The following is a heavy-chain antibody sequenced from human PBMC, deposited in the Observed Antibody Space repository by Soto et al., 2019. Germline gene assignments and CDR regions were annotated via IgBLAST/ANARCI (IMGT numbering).Heavy chain of an antibody. Sequence: QVQLVQSGAEVKKPGASVKVSCKASGYTVTSYGLIWVRQAPGQGLEWMGRISAYNYHTKDAQKLLGRVTMTTDTSTRTAYVELRSLRSDDAAVYYCARVVGAQGHWFDPWGQGTLGTVSS. D-gene: IGHD1-26*01. V-gene: IGHV1-18*01. CDR1: GYTVTSYG. CDR2: ISAYNYHT. J-gene: IGHJ5*02. CDR3: ARVVGAQGHWFDP.